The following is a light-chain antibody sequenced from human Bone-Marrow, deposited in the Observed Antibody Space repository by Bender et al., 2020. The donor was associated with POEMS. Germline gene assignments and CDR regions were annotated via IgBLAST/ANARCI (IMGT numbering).Light chain of an antibody. Sequence: QSALTQPPSASGSPGQSVTISCTGTNNDVGRYTHVSWYQQHPGKAPKNMIYDVSKRPSGVPDRFSGSKSGNTASLTISGLQPDDEAEYYCSSYVGSHTVVFGGGTQLTVL. CDR3: SSYVGSHTVV. CDR1: NNDVGRYTH. V-gene: IGLV2-8*01. J-gene: IGLJ2*01. CDR2: DVS.